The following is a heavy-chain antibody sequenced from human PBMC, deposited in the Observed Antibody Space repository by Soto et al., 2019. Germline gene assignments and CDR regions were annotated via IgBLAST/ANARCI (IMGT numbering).Heavy chain of an antibody. V-gene: IGHV3-7*03. CDR2: IKQDGSEK. CDR3: AREIGGAAAGSYYYYYYGMDV. J-gene: IGHJ6*02. D-gene: IGHD6-13*01. Sequence: LRLSCAASGFTFSSYWMSWVRQAPGKGLEWVANIKQDGSEKYYVDSVKGRFTISRDNAKNSLYLQMNSLRAEDTAVYYCAREIGGAAAGSYYYYYYGMDVWGQGTTVTVSS. CDR1: GFTFSSYW.